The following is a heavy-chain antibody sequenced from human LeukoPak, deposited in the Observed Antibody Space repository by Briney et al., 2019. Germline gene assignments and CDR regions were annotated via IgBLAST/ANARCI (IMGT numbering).Heavy chain of an antibody. J-gene: IGHJ4*02. Sequence: SETLSLTCTVSGGSISSYYWSWIRQPPAKELEWIEYIYYGGSTKYNPSLKSRVTISVDPSKNRFSLRLSSVTAADTAVYYCARGWYSGSPVDYWGQGTLVTVSS. V-gene: IGHV4-59*01. CDR2: IYYGGST. CDR3: ARGWYSGSPVDY. D-gene: IGHD1-26*01. CDR1: GGSISSYY.